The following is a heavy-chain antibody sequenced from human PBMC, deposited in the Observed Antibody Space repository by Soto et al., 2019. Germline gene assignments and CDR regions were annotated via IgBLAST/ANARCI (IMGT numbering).Heavy chain of an antibody. J-gene: IGHJ3*01. V-gene: IGHV1-18*01. D-gene: IGHD3-10*01. CDR1: GYTFVGHG. Sequence: QVQLVQSGVEVKKPGASVEVSCKASGYTFVGHGISRWRQAPGQGLEWLGWMSAYNGNTNYEDKFQGRVTMTRDTSTNTAHMELKSLTSDDTAVYYCARGSVRFGELYDAIDVWGQGTMVIVSS. CDR2: MSAYNGNT. CDR3: ARGSVRFGELYDAIDV.